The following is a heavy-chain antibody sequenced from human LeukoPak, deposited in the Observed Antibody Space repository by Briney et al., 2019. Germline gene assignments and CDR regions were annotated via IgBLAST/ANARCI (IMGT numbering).Heavy chain of an antibody. CDR1: GFTFSKYA. D-gene: IGHD2-2*01. Sequence: GGSLRLSCASSGFTFSKYAMSWVRQAPGKGLQWVSGTSGSGARTNYADSVKGRFTISRDKSKNTLYLQMNSLRAEDTAVYYCAKEDAVVPAARDWFDYWGQGTLVTVSS. V-gene: IGHV3-23*01. CDR2: TSGSGART. CDR3: AKEDAVVPAARDWFDY. J-gene: IGHJ5*01.